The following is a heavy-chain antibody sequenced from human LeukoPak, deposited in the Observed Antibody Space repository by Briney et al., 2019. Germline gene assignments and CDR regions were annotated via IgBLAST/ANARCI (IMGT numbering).Heavy chain of an antibody. J-gene: IGHJ4*02. CDR1: GGSISTYY. CDR2: IYYKGAT. D-gene: IGHD6-19*01. Sequence: SETLSLTCTVSGGSISTYYWSWIRQPPGKGLEWIGYIYYKGATDYNPSLRSRVTISVDTSKNQFSLKLYSVTAADTALYYCARRTVTHGWFRIDSWGQGSQVIVSS. CDR3: ARRTVTHGWFRIDS. V-gene: IGHV4-59*08.